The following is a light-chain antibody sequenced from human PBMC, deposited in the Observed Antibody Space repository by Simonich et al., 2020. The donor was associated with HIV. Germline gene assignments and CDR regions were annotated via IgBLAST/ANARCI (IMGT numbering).Light chain of an antibody. Sequence: EIVMTQSPATLSVSPGERATLSCRARQSVSSNLAWYQQKPGQAPRLLIYGASTRATGIPSRFSGSGSGTDFTLTISSLQPEDFAAYYCQQSYSSPDTFGQGTKLDIK. J-gene: IGKJ2*01. V-gene: IGKV3-15*01. CDR3: QQSYSSPDT. CDR1: QSVSSN. CDR2: GAS.